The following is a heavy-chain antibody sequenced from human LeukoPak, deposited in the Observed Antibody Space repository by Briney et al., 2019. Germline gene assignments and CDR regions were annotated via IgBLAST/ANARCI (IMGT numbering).Heavy chain of an antibody. CDR3: ARALRLRYFDRTRNAYYMDV. CDR2: INPNSGGT. Sequence: ASVKVSCKASGYTFTGYYMHWVRQAPGQGLEWMGWINPNSGGTNYAQKFQGRVTMTRDMSISTAYMEMSRLRSDDTAVYYCARALRLRYFDRTRNAYYMDVWGKGTTVTVSS. J-gene: IGHJ6*03. D-gene: IGHD3-9*01. CDR1: GYTFTGYY. V-gene: IGHV1-2*02.